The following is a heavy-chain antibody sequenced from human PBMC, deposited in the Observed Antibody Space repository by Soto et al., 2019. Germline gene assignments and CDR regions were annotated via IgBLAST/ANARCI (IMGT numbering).Heavy chain of an antibody. D-gene: IGHD1-26*01. Sequence: GGSLRLSCAASGFTFRRFTMNWVRQAPGKGLEWVSTISSNSAYIYYTDALRGRFTISRDNAKNSLHLQMNSLRAEDTAVYSCTRANWELLGLDQWGQGTLVNV. V-gene: IGHV3-21*01. CDR1: GFTFRRFT. CDR2: ISSNSAYI. CDR3: TRANWELLGLDQ. J-gene: IGHJ4*02.